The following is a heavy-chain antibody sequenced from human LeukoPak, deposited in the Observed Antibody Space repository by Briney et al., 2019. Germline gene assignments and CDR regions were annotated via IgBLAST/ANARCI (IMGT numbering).Heavy chain of an antibody. Sequence: GDSLKISCQASGYSFSTYWIGWVRQMPGKGQEWMGILHPGNSDTRYSPPFQGHVTFSADTSTSTAYLQWSSLRASDTAIYYCARQEQGDGPAIDYWGQGTLVTVSS. CDR3: ARQEQGDGPAIDY. V-gene: IGHV5-51*01. J-gene: IGHJ4*02. D-gene: IGHD3-16*01. CDR1: GYSFSTYW. CDR2: LHPGNSDT.